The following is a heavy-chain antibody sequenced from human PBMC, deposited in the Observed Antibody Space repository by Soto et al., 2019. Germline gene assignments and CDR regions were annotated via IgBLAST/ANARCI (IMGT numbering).Heavy chain of an antibody. Sequence: EVQLVESGGGLVQPGGSLTLSCAASGFTFSRNWMSWVRQAPGKGLEWVANIKQDGSEKYYADAVKVRFTLSRDNVENSLYLQMNSLRAEDTAVYYCARDGDGYPAWGQGTLVTVSS. V-gene: IGHV3-7*01. CDR3: ARDGDGYPA. J-gene: IGHJ5*02. CDR2: IKQDGSEK. CDR1: GFTFSRNW. D-gene: IGHD1-1*01.